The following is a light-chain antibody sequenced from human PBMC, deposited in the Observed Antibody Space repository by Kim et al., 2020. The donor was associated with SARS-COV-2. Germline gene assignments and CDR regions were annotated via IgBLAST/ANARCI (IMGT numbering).Light chain of an antibody. CDR1: QSVTSSF. V-gene: IGKV3-20*01. CDR3: QQYDYSPEKEWT. CDR2: GAS. Sequence: EIVLTQTPGTLSLSPGERATLSCRASQSVTSSFLAWYQHKPGQAPRLLFYGASTRATGIPDRFSGSGSGTDFTLTINRLEPEDFAVYYCQQYDYSPEKEWTFGQGTKVDIK. J-gene: IGKJ1*01.